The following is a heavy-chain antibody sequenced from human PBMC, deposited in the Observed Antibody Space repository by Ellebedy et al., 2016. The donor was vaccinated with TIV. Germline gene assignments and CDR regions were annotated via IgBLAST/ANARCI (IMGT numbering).Heavy chain of an antibody. Sequence: MPSETLSLTCAVHGGSLSSDYWSWIRQSPEKGLEWIGDINHSGSTSYNPSLKSRVRISVDTPKKQFSRKLSSVTAADTAVYYCARAFQYSSGWAFDYWGQGTLVTVSS. CDR3: ARAFQYSSGWAFDY. CDR1: GGSLSSDY. CDR2: INHSGST. D-gene: IGHD6-19*01. J-gene: IGHJ4*02. V-gene: IGHV4-34*01.